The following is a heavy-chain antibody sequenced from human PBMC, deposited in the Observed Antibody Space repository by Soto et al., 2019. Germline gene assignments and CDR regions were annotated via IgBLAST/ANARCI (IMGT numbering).Heavy chain of an antibody. CDR3: AREGPSLVPVRYNWFEP. Sequence: SVKVSCKASGCTFSSYAISWVRQGRGQGLEWMGGIIPIFGTANYAQKFQGRVTITADESTSTAYMELSSLRSEDTAVYYCAREGPSLVPVRYNWFEPWGQGTLVIVS. V-gene: IGHV1-69*13. D-gene: IGHD2-2*01. J-gene: IGHJ5*02. CDR1: GCTFSSYA. CDR2: IIPIFGTA.